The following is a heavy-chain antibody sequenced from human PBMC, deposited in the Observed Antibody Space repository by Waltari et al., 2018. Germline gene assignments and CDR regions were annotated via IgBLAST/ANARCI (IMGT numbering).Heavy chain of an antibody. D-gene: IGHD6-6*01. CDR3: ARTTRPRYFDY. Sequence: QVQLQESGPGLVKPSQTLSLTCTVSGGSISSGSYYWSWIRQPAGKGLEWIGRIYTSGSTNYNPSLKSRVTISVDTSKNQFSLKLSSVTAADTAVYYCARTTRPRYFDYWGQGTLVTVSS. CDR2: IYTSGST. J-gene: IGHJ4*02. V-gene: IGHV4-61*02. CDR1: GGSISSGSYY.